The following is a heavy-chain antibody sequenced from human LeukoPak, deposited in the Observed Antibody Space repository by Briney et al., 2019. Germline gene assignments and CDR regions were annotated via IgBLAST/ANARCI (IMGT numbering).Heavy chain of an antibody. CDR3: ARTGPYSSGWYFDY. Sequence: GASLKISCRGSGYSFTSYWIGWGRRLPGKGLEWMGIIYPGDSDTRYSPSFQGQVTISADKSISTAYLQWSSLKASDTAMYYCARTGPYSSGWYFDYWGQGTLVTVSS. V-gene: IGHV5-51*01. D-gene: IGHD6-19*01. J-gene: IGHJ4*02. CDR2: IYPGDSDT. CDR1: GYSFTSYW.